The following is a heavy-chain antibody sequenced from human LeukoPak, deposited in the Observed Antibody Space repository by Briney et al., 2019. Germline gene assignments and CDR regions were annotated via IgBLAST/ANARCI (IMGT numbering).Heavy chain of an antibody. CDR1: GFTFSSYA. CDR2: ISYDGSNK. D-gene: IGHD6-19*01. CDR3: ARDRDSSGWFDY. J-gene: IGHJ4*02. Sequence: GGSLRLSCAASGFTFSSYAMHWVRQVPGKGLEWVAVISYDGSNKYYADSVKGRFTISRDSSKNTLYLQMNSLRAEDTAVYYCARDRDSSGWFDYWGQGTLVTVSS. V-gene: IGHV3-30*04.